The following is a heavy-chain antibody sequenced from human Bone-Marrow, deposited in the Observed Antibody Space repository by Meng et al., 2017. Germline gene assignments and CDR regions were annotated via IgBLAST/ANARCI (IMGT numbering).Heavy chain of an antibody. CDR2: FHHRGRT. V-gene: IGHV4-39*07. D-gene: IGHD2-15*01. J-gene: IGHJ4*02. Sequence: SETLSLTCTVSGGSIDSGSFYWGWIRQPPGKDLEWIGSFHHRGRTYYNPSLKSRVTILQDASENQFSLKLSSVTAADTALYYCARGFYSDASGPFDYWGQGTLVTISS. CDR3: ARGFYSDASGPFDY. CDR1: GGSIDSGSFY.